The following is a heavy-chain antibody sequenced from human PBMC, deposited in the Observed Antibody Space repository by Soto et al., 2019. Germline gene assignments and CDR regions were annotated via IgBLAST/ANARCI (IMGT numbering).Heavy chain of an antibody. CDR1: GFTFSSYG. CDR3: AKFYCISTQCQAPAAKSTGGGEI. V-gene: IGHV3-23*01. CDR2: ISGSGVST. J-gene: IGHJ3*02. D-gene: IGHD2-2*01. Sequence: EPQLLESGGGLGNPGGSLRLPCAASGFTFSSYGMSWVRQAPGKGLEWVAAISGSGVSTSYADYVRGRSTISRDNSKKTVDLQMNSMRADNTAVYYCAKFYCISTQCQAPAAKSTGGGEIWGQGTLVTVSS.